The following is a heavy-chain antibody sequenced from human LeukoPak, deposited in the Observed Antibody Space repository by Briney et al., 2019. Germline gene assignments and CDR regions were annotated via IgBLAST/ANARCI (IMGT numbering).Heavy chain of an antibody. CDR1: GGSFSGYY. CDR3: AREDNSGWFDY. Sequence: SETLSLTCAVYGGSFSGYYWSWIRQPPGKGLEWIGEINHSGSNNYNPSLKSRVTISVDTSKNQFSLKLISVTAADTAVYYCAREDNSGWFDYWGQGTLVTVSS. V-gene: IGHV4-34*01. J-gene: IGHJ4*02. D-gene: IGHD6-25*01. CDR2: INHSGSN.